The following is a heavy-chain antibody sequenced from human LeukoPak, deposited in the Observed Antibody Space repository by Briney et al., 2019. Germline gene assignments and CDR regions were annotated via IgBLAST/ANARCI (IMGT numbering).Heavy chain of an antibody. D-gene: IGHD3-9*01. CDR2: IVVGSGNT. J-gene: IGHJ4*02. V-gene: IGHV1-58*01. CDR1: GFTFTSSA. Sequence: SVKVSCKASGFTFTSSAVQWVRQARGQRLEWIGWIVVGSGNTNYAQKFQERVTITGDMSTSTAYMELSSLRSEDTAVYYCAASSDILTGSEDWGQGTLVTVSS. CDR3: AASSDILTGSED.